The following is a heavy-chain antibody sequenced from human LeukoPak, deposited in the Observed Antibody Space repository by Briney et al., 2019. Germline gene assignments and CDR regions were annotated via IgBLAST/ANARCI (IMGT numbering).Heavy chain of an antibody. CDR1: GYTFTGYY. CDR3: ARGIISTPVYGMDV. Sequence: ASVKVSCKASGYTFTGYYMHWVRQAPGQGLEWMGWINPNSGGTNYAQKFQGRVTMTRDTSISTAYMDLRSLRSDDTAVYYCARGIISTPVYGMDVWGQGTTVTVSS. CDR2: INPNSGGT. D-gene: IGHD3-10*01. V-gene: IGHV1-2*02. J-gene: IGHJ6*02.